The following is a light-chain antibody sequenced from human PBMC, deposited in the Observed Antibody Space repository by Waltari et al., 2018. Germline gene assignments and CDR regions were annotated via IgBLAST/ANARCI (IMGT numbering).Light chain of an antibody. Sequence: EIVLTQSPVTLSLSPGERATLSCRASQSVSSYLAWYQQKPGQAPRLPIYDASNRATGIPARFSGSGSGTDFTLTISSLEPEDFAVYYCQQRSNWPPTFGQGTKLEIK. CDR1: QSVSSY. J-gene: IGKJ2*01. V-gene: IGKV3-11*01. CDR3: QQRSNWPPT. CDR2: DAS.